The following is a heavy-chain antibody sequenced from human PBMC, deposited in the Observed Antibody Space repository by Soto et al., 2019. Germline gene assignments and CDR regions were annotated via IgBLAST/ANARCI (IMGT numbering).Heavy chain of an antibody. J-gene: IGHJ6*03. CDR3: AKEQRVRFLEWLPTHYYYYMDV. Sequence: HPGGSLRLSCAASGFTFSSYGMHWVRQAPGKGLEWVAVISYDGSNKYYADSVKGRFTISRDNSKNTLYLQMNSLRAEDTAVYYCAKEQRVRFLEWLPTHYYYYMDVWGKGTTVTVSS. D-gene: IGHD3-3*01. CDR1: GFTFSSYG. CDR2: ISYDGSNK. V-gene: IGHV3-30*18.